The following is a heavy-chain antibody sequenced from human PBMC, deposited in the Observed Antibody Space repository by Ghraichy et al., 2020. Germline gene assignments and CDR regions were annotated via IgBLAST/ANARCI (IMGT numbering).Heavy chain of an antibody. CDR2: ISYDGSNK. Sequence: GGSLRLSCAASGFTFSSYAMHWVRQAPGKGLEWVAVISYDGSNKYYADSVKGRFTISRDNSKNTLYLQMNSLRAEDTAVYYCARDYYYGSGSIDYWGQGTLVTVSS. CDR3: ARDYYYGSGSIDY. CDR1: GFTFSSYA. V-gene: IGHV3-30*04. J-gene: IGHJ4*02. D-gene: IGHD3-10*01.